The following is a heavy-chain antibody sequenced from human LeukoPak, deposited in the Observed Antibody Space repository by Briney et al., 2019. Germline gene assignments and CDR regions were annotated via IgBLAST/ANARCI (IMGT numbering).Heavy chain of an antibody. V-gene: IGHV1-69*06. J-gene: IGHJ6*03. D-gene: IGHD6-13*01. Sequence: ASVKVSCKASGGTFSSYAISWVRQAPGQGLEWMGGIIPIFGTANYAQKFQGRVTITADKSTSTAYMELSSLRSEDTAVYYCARGYSSSWWDYYYMDVWGKGTTVTISS. CDR1: GGTFSSYA. CDR3: ARGYSSSWWDYYYMDV. CDR2: IIPIFGTA.